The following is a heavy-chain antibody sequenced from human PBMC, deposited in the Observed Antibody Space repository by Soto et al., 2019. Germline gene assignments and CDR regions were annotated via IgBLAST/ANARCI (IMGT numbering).Heavy chain of an antibody. CDR3: ARDRNGWETRATYFDY. CDR2: IRSKAYSRTT. D-gene: IGHD6-19*01. CDR1: GFRFGDYG. V-gene: IGHV3-49*05. J-gene: IGHJ4*02. Sequence: EVQLVESGGGLVKPGQSLRLSCTTSGFRFGDYGMSWLRQAPGKGLERVGFIRSKAYSRTTEYAAALRGRFTISRDDSKSTAYLQMDNLENEDTSVYYCARDRNGWETRATYFDYWGQGIPVTVSS.